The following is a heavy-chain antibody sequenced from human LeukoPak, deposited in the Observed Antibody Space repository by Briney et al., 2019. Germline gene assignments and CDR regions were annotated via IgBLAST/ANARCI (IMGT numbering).Heavy chain of an antibody. D-gene: IGHD6-6*01. CDR1: GGSFSGYY. J-gene: IGHJ6*02. Sequence: SETLSLTCAVYGGSFSGYYWSWIRQPPGKGLEWIGYIYYSGSTNYNPSLKSRVTISVDTSKNQFSLKLSSVTAADTAVYYCARERYSSSSGYGMDVWGQGTTVTVSS. CDR2: IYYSGST. CDR3: ARERYSSSSGYGMDV. V-gene: IGHV4-59*01.